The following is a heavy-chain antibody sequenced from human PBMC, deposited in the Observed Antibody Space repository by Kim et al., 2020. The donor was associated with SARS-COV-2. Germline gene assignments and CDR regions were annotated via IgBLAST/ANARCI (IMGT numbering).Heavy chain of an antibody. D-gene: IGHD2-15*01. CDR1: GGSISSYY. Sequence: SETLSLTCTVSGGSISSYYWSWIRQPPGKGLEWIGYIYYSGSTNYNPSLKSRVTISVDTSKNQFSLKLSSVTAADTAVYYCARRDGGYLDYWGQGTLVTVSS. CDR3: ARRDGGYLDY. J-gene: IGHJ4*02. V-gene: IGHV4-59*08. CDR2: IYYSGST.